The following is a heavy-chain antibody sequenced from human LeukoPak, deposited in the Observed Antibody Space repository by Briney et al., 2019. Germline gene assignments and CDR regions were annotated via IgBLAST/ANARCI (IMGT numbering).Heavy chain of an antibody. CDR1: GGSVNTTPYY. CDR3: ARLPTGYPNWFDS. J-gene: IGHJ5*01. Sequence: KPSETLSLTCTVSGGSVNTTPYYWAWIRQPPGKGLEWIGNVYSTGTTYYNASLRSRATISVDTSKNQFSLNLNSVTAADTAIYFCARLPTGYPNWFDSWGRGILVTVSS. D-gene: IGHD3-9*01. CDR2: VYSTGTT. V-gene: IGHV4-39*01.